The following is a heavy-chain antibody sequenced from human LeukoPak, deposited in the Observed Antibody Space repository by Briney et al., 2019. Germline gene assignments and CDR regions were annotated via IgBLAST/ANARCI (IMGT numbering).Heavy chain of an antibody. Sequence: GGSLRLSCAASGFTFSSYEMNWVRQAPGKGLEWVSSISSSGSTIYYADSVKGRFTISRDNSKNTLYLQMNSLRAEDTAVYYCASVGGYYDILTGYYTPGLAYYAGDYWGQGTLVTVS. CDR2: ISSSGSTI. D-gene: IGHD3-9*01. CDR3: ASVGGYYDILTGYYTPGLAYYAGDY. V-gene: IGHV3-48*03. J-gene: IGHJ4*02. CDR1: GFTFSSYE.